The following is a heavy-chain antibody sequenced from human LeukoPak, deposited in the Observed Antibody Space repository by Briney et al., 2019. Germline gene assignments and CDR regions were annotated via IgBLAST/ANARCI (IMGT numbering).Heavy chain of an antibody. V-gene: IGHV1-18*01. Sequence: ASVKVSCKASGYTFTSYGMSWVRQAPGQGLEWMGWISAYNGNTNYAQKLQGRVTMTTDTSTSTAYMELRSLRSDDTAVYYCARDHVIVGDDAFDIWGQGTMVTVSS. CDR1: GYTFTSYG. D-gene: IGHD3-22*01. CDR3: ARDHVIVGDDAFDI. CDR2: ISAYNGNT. J-gene: IGHJ3*02.